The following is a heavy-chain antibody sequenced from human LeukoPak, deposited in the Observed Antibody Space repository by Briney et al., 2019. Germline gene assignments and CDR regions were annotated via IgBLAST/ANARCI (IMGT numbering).Heavy chain of an antibody. Sequence: ASVKVSCKASGYTFTSYYMHWVRQAPGQGLEWMGIINPSGGSTSYAQKFQGRVTMTRDTSTSTVYMEPSSLRSEDTAVYYCARKLEAAYSSRHSDAFDIWGQGTMVTVSS. V-gene: IGHV1-46*01. D-gene: IGHD6-19*01. J-gene: IGHJ3*02. CDR2: INPSGGST. CDR3: ARKLEAAYSSRHSDAFDI. CDR1: GYTFTSYY.